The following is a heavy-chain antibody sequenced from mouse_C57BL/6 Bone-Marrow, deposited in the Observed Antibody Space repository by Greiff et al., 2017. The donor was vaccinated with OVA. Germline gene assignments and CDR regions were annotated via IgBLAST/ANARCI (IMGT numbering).Heavy chain of an antibody. J-gene: IGHJ1*03. CDR3: ARHDDYGSSYWYFDV. CDR2: ISNLAYSI. V-gene: IGHV5-15*01. CDR1: GFTFSDYG. D-gene: IGHD1-1*01. Sequence: EVKLMESGGGLVQPGGSLKLSCAASGFTFSDYGMAWVRQAPRKGPEWVAFISNLAYSIYYADTVTGRFTISRENAKNTLYLEMSSLRSEDTAMYYCARHDDYGSSYWYFDVWGTGTTVTVSS.